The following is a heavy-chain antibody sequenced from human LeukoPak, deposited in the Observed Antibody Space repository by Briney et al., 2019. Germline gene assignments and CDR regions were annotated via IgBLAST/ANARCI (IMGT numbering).Heavy chain of an antibody. V-gene: IGHV4-31*03. Sequence: SETLSLTRTVPGGSISSGGYYWSWIRQHPGKGLEWIVYIYYSGSTYYNPSLKSRVTISVDTSKNQFSLKLSSVTAADTAVYYCARAPRITIFGVVIIRFDPWGQGTLVTVSS. J-gene: IGHJ5*02. D-gene: IGHD3-3*01. CDR1: GGSISSGGYY. CDR2: IYYSGST. CDR3: ARAPRITIFGVVIIRFDP.